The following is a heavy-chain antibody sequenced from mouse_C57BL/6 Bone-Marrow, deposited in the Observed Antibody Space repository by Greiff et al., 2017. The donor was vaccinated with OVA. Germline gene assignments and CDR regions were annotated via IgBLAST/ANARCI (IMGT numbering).Heavy chain of an antibody. CDR1: GYSFTSYY. J-gene: IGHJ2*01. CDR2: IYPGSGNT. CDR3: ARRYSFDY. Sequence: QVQLQQSGPELVKPGASVKISCKASGYSFTSYYIHWVQQRPGQGLEWIGWIYPGSGNTKYNEKFKGKATLTADRSSSTSCVQLSSLTSEASAVYYCARRYSFDYWGQGTTLTVSS. V-gene: IGHV1-66*01.